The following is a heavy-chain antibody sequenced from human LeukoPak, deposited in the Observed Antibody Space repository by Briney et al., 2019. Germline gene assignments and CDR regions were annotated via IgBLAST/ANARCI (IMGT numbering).Heavy chain of an antibody. V-gene: IGHV3-7*01. CDR2: IKEDGSEE. J-gene: IGHJ4*02. D-gene: IGHD6-13*01. CDR3: ARDQGGSSSY. CDR1: RFTFSRYW. Sequence: PGGSLRLSCVDSRFTFSRYWMSWVRQAPGKGLEWVANIKEDGSEEYYVDSVAGRFTISRDNAKNSLYLQMNSLRAEDSGVYYCARDQGGSSSYWGQGTLVTVSS.